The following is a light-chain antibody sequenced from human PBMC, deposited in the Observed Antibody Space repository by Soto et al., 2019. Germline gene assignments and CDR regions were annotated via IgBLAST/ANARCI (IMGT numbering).Light chain of an antibody. CDR2: ATS. Sequence: EIVMTQSPATLSVSPGERATLSCRASHRVSSYLAWYQQKPGQAPRLLIYATSTRATGIPARFSGSGSGTEFTLTISSLQPEDFAVYYCQQYNNWPLTVGGGTKVDIK. V-gene: IGKV3-15*01. CDR3: QQYNNWPLT. CDR1: HRVSSY. J-gene: IGKJ4*01.